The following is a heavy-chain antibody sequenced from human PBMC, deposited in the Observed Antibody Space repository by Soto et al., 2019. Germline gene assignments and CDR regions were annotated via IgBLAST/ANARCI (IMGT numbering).Heavy chain of an antibody. CDR3: ARVVVPAAIRVRYYYYGMDV. CDR2: IIPIFGTS. V-gene: IGHV1-69*13. D-gene: IGHD2-2*01. J-gene: IGHJ6*02. CDR1: GGTFSSYA. Sequence: GASVKVSCKASGGTFSSYAISWVRQAPGQGLEWMGWIIPIFGTSNYAQKFQGRVTITADESTSTAYMELSSLRSEDTAVYYCARVVVPAAIRVRYYYYGMDVWGQGTTVTVSS.